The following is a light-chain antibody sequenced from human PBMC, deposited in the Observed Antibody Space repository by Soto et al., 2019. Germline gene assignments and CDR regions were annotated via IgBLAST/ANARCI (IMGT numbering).Light chain of an antibody. CDR1: QSVSSSY. CDR2: GAS. Sequence: EIVLTQSPVTLSLSPGERATLSCRASQSVSSSYLAWYQQKPGQAPRLLIYGASSRATGTPDRFSGSGSGTDFTLTISSLEPEDFAVYYCQQRTNWPLSITFGQGTRLEIK. V-gene: IGKV3D-20*02. CDR3: QQRTNWPLSIT. J-gene: IGKJ5*01.